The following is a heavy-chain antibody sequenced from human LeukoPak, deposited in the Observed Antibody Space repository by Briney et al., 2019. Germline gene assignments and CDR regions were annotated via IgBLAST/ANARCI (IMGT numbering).Heavy chain of an antibody. CDR1: GFTFSNYA. CDR2: ISYHGSNK. CDR3: ARGHYYDSSGGPWYFDF. J-gene: IGHJ4*02. Sequence: GGSLRLSCAASGFTFSNYAMHWVRQAPGKGLEWVAVISYHGSNKYYADSVKGRFTISRDNFKNTLYLQMNSLRAEDTTMYYCARGHYYDSSGGPWYFDFWGQGTLVTVSS. V-gene: IGHV3-30-3*01. D-gene: IGHD3-22*01.